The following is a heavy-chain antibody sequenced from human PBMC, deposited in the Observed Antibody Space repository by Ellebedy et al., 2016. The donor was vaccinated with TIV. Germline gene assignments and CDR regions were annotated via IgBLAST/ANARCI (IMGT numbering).Heavy chain of an antibody. CDR3: ARQLGSNARDAFDI. CDR2: ISSSGSTI. D-gene: IGHD1-1*01. CDR1: GFTFSDYY. Sequence: GESLKISXAASGFTFSDYYMSWIRQAPGKGLEWVSYISSSGSTIYYADSVKGRFTISRDNAKNSLYLQMNSLRAEDTAVYYCARQLGSNARDAFDIWGQGTMVTVSS. V-gene: IGHV3-11*01. J-gene: IGHJ3*02.